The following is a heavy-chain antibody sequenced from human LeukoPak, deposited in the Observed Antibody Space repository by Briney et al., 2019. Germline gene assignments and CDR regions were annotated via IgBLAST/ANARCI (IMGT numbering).Heavy chain of an antibody. V-gene: IGHV3-30-3*01. CDR1: GFTFSSYA. CDR2: ISYDGSNK. CDR3: AKEGRSITMVRGVIKDY. D-gene: IGHD3-10*01. Sequence: PGGSLRLSCAASGFTFSSYAMHWVRQAPGKGLEWVAVISYDGSNKYYADSVKGRFTISRDNSKNTLYLQMNSLRAEDTAVYYCAKEGRSITMVRGVIKDYWGQGTLVTVSS. J-gene: IGHJ4*02.